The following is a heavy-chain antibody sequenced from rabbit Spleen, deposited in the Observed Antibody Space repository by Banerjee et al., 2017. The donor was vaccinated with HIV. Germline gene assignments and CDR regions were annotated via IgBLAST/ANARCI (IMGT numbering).Heavy chain of an antibody. CDR1: GFSISSSYW. J-gene: IGHJ4*01. V-gene: IGHV1S40*01. Sequence: QSLEESGGDLVKPGASLTLSCKASGFSISSSYWICWVRQAPGKGLEWIACIWGGSSDYIYYASWAKGRFTISKTSSTTVTLQMTSLTASDTATYFCARDLVAVIGWNFNLWGQGTLVTVS. D-gene: IGHD1-1*01. CDR2: IWGGSSDYI. CDR3: ARDLVAVIGWNFNL.